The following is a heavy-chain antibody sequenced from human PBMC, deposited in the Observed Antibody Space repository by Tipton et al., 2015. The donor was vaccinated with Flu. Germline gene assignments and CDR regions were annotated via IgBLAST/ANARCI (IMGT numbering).Heavy chain of an antibody. V-gene: IGHV4-59*01. CDR2: IYNSAYT. CDR1: GGSIGSYY. Sequence: TLSLTCTVSGGSIGSYYWNWIRQPPGKGLEWIGYIYNSAYTKYNPSLQSRVTISVDTSQKQFSLQLSSLTAADTAVYYCATIGVGPPETQYYFDYWGQGTLVTVSS. J-gene: IGHJ4*02. D-gene: IGHD2-15*01. CDR3: ATIGVGPPETQYYFDY.